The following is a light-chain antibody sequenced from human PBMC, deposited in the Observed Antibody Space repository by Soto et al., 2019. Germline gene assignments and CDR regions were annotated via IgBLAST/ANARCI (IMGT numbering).Light chain of an antibody. Sequence: EIGLTQSTGTLSLSPGDRATLSCRASQTLRSGYLAWYQHKPGQAPRLLIYDVSSRTTGIPDRFSGSGSGTDFTLTISRLEPEDFAVYYCHQYGSSPRAFGQGTKLDIK. V-gene: IGKV3-20*01. CDR1: QTLRSGY. J-gene: IGKJ1*01. CDR2: DVS. CDR3: HQYGSSPRA.